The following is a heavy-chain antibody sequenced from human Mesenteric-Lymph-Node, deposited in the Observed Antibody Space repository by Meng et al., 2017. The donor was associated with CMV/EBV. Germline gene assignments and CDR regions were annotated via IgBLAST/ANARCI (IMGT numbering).Heavy chain of an antibody. CDR1: GFTFSSYS. D-gene: IGHD1/OR15-1a*01. CDR2: ISSSSSYI. CDR3: AREGSLVLEHNYFDY. V-gene: IGHV3-21*01. J-gene: IGHJ4*02. Sequence: SCVASGFTFSSYSMNWVRQAPGKGLEWVSSISSSSSYIYYADSVKGRFTISRDYAKNSLYLQMNSLRVEDTAVYYCAREGSLVLEHNYFDYWGQGTLVTVSS.